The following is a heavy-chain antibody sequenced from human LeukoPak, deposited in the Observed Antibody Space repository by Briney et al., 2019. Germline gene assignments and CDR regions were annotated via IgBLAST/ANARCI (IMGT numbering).Heavy chain of an antibody. V-gene: IGHV3-48*02. D-gene: IGHD3-9*01. CDR1: GFSFTDYP. J-gene: IGHJ4*02. CDR3: ATDQRYAFDY. CDR2: IRSTAEGAQYA. Sequence: PGGPLTLSCATSGFSFTDYPMNWARQAQGKAREGVSNIRSTAEGAQYAHYAGSVQGRVTISRDDGEITLYLHVNSLRDDDTAVYYCATDQRYAFDYWGQGTLVTVSS.